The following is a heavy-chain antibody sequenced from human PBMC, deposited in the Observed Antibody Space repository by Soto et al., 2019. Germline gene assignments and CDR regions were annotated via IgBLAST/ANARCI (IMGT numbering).Heavy chain of an antibody. CDR2: IIPMFGTA. D-gene: IGHD2-2*01. CDR1: GGTFSTYT. V-gene: IGHV1-69*12. J-gene: IGHJ6*02. Sequence: QVQLVQSGAEVKKPGSSVKVSCKASGGTFSTYTINWVRQAPGQGLEWMGGIIPMFGTANYARKFQGRVTITADESRSTAYMELSSLRSEDTAVYYCARRYCISTSCHYYGMDVWGQGTTVTVSS. CDR3: ARRYCISTSCHYYGMDV.